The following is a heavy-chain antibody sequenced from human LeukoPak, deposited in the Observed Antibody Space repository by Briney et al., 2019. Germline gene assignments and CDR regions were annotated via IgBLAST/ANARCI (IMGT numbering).Heavy chain of an antibody. CDR2: IRYDGVDE. D-gene: IGHD3-22*01. CDR3: AKVLNFIDSSDYLNAFDI. Sequence: GGSLRLSYSASGFSFSNYGMHWVRQTPGKGLEWVAFIRYDGVDEDYADSVKGRFTISRDNSKNTLYLQMNSLRAEDTAVYYCAKVLNFIDSSDYLNAFDIWGQGTMVTVSS. CDR1: GFSFSNYG. V-gene: IGHV3-30*02. J-gene: IGHJ3*02.